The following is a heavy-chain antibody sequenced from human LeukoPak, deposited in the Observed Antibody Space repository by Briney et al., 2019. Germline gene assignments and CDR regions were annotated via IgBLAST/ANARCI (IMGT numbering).Heavy chain of an antibody. D-gene: IGHD1-26*01. V-gene: IGHV3-72*01. Sequence: GGSLRLSCAASGFTFSDHYMDWVCQAPGKGLEWVGRTRNKANSYTTEYAASVKGRFTISRDDSKNSLYLQMNSLQTEDTAVYYCARVLSIVGAAFGYWGQGTLVTVSS. J-gene: IGHJ4*02. CDR1: GFTFSDHY. CDR3: ARVLSIVGAAFGY. CDR2: TRNKANSYTT.